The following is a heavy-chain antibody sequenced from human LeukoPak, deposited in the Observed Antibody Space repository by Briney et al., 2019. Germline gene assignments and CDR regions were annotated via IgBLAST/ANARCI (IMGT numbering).Heavy chain of an antibody. CDR3: ARDRWVAADFHYYYAMDV. Sequence: GGSLRLSCAASGFTFSSHWMHWVRQPPGKGLVWVSRINGDGGSTNYADSVKGRFTISRDNAKNTLYLQVNSLRVEDTAIYYCARDRWVAADFHYYYAMDVWGQGTTVIVSS. CDR2: INGDGGST. CDR1: GFTFSSHW. J-gene: IGHJ6*02. V-gene: IGHV3-74*01. D-gene: IGHD6-25*01.